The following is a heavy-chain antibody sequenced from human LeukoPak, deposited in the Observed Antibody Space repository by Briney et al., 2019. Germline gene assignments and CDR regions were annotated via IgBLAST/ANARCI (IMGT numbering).Heavy chain of an antibody. CDR1: GYTFSDYA. V-gene: IGHV3-23*01. D-gene: IGHD6-13*01. CDR3: TKAGSGAGGAGFLCEY. J-gene: IGHJ4*02. Sequence: GGSLTLSYAASGYTFSDYAMRGVRQPPGKGLEWVLTAPYYFSQQYHADSVRGRCTVSRDNSRNPVSLQTRSRRVDETGIYCCTKAGSGAGGAGFLCEYGGQGTLVTVSS. CDR2: APYYFSQQ.